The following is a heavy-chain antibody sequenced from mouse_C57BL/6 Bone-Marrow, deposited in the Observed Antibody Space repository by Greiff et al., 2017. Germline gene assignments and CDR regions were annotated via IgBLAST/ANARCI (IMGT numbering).Heavy chain of an antibody. D-gene: IGHD2-2*01. CDR2: IYPGDGDT. J-gene: IGHJ2*01. V-gene: IGHV1-80*01. CDR3: AREGALWFHDY. Sequence: QVQLQQSGAELVKPGASVKISCKASGYAFSSYWMNWVKQRPGKGLEWIGQIYPGDGDTNYNGKFKGKATLTADKSSSTAYMQLSSLTSEDPAVYFCAREGALWFHDYWGQGTTLTVSS. CDR1: GYAFSSYW.